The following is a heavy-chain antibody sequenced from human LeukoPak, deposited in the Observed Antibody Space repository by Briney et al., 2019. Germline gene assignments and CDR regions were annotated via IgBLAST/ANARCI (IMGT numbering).Heavy chain of an antibody. D-gene: IGHD3-3*01. V-gene: IGHV5-51*01. Sequence: GESLKISCKGSGYSFTSYWIGWVRQMPGKGLEWMGIIYPGDSDTSYSPSFQGHVTISADTSISTAYLQWRSLTASATAMYSCARLRSGYTEPYFGYWGQGTLVTVSS. CDR3: ARLRSGYTEPYFGY. CDR2: IYPGDSDT. J-gene: IGHJ4*02. CDR1: GYSFTSYW.